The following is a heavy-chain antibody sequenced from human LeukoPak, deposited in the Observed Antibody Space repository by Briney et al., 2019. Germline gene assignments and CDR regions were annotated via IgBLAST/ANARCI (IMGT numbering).Heavy chain of an antibody. CDR1: GGSISDYY. D-gene: IGHD4-17*01. V-gene: IGHV4-59*12. Sequence: SETLSLTCTVSGGSISDYYWSWIRQPPGKGLEWIGYIYYSGSTNYNPSLKSRVTMSVDTSKNQFSLNLSAVTAADTAVYYCARETGDYVVDYWGQGTLVTVSS. J-gene: IGHJ4*02. CDR3: ARETGDYVVDY. CDR2: IYYSGST.